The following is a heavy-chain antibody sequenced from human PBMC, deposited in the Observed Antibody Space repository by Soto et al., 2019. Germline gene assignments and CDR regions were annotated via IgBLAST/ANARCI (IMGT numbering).Heavy chain of an antibody. D-gene: IGHD6-6*01. CDR1: GGSISSSTYY. J-gene: IGHJ4*02. Sequence: SETLSLTCTVSGGSISSSTYYWGWIRQPPGKGLEWIGSIYYSGSTYYNPSLKSRVTISVDTSKNQFSLKLNSVTAADTAVYYCAREVAAHFDYWGQGTLVTVSS. CDR3: AREVAAHFDY. V-gene: IGHV4-39*02. CDR2: IYYSGST.